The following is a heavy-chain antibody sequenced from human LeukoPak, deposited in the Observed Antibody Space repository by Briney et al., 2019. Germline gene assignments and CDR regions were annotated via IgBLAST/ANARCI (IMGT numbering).Heavy chain of an antibody. CDR1: GYTFTSYG. J-gene: IGHJ4*02. CDR2: ISAYNGNT. Sequence: ASVKVSCKASGYTFTSYGISWVRQAPGQGLEWMGWISAYNGNTNYAQKLQGRVTMTTDTSTSTAYMELRSLRSDDTAVYYCARDSGRSGYDLGIDYWGQGTLVTVSS. CDR3: ARDSGRSGYDLGIDY. D-gene: IGHD5-12*01. V-gene: IGHV1-18*01.